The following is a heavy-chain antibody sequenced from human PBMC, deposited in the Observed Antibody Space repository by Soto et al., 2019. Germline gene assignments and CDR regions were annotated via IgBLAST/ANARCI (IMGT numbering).Heavy chain of an antibody. CDR3: ARDPLGTPFGYFKY. V-gene: IGHV4-31*03. CDR2: IYYSGST. D-gene: IGHD3-16*01. J-gene: IGHJ4*02. CDR1: AGSITSGGYY. Sequence: QGQLQESGPGLVKPSQTLSLTCTVSAGSITSGGYYWSWIRQHPGKGLEWIGNIYYSGSTYYNPSLQRRVTISVDTSKNQFSLKLSSVTAADTAVYYCARDPLGTPFGYFKYWGQGPLVNVSS.